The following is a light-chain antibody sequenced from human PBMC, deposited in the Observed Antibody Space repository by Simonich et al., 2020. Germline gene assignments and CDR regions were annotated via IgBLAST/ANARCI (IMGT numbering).Light chain of an antibody. CDR3: QQRSNWPPMYT. Sequence: EIVLTQSPATLSLSPGERATLSCRASQSVSSYLAWYQQKPGQAPRHLIYDATNRATGIPARFSGSGSRTDCTLTISSLEPKDFAVYYCQQRSNWPPMYTFGQGTKLEIK. CDR1: QSVSSY. J-gene: IGKJ2*01. V-gene: IGKV3-11*01. CDR2: DAT.